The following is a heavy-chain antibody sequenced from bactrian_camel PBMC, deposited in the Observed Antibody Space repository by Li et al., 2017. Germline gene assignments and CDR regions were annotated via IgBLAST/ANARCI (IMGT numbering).Heavy chain of an antibody. CDR2: SGRDSTT. CDR3: TKGENSDALGYPQY. D-gene: IGHD5*01. CDR1: GYPFSSYC. V-gene: IGHV3S67*01. Sequence: VQLVESGGGLVQPGGSLRLSCAASGYPFSSYCTGWFRQAPGKEREGVALSGRDSTTSYADSVKGRFTISRDNARNTLFLELNSLTMDDTAMYYCTKGENSDALGYPQYWGQGTQVTVS. J-gene: IGHJ4*01.